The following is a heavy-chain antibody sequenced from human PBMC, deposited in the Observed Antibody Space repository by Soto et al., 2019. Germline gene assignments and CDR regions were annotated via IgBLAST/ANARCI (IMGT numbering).Heavy chain of an antibody. J-gene: IGHJ4*02. Sequence: EVQLLESGGGLVQPGGSLRLSCAASGFTFSSYAMRWVRQAPGKGLEWVSAISGSGGSTYYADSVKGRFTISRDNSKNTLYLQMNSLRAEDTAVYYCAKDHCSGGSCYSVDYWGQGTLVTVSS. CDR3: AKDHCSGGSCYSVDY. V-gene: IGHV3-23*01. CDR2: ISGSGGST. D-gene: IGHD2-15*01. CDR1: GFTFSSYA.